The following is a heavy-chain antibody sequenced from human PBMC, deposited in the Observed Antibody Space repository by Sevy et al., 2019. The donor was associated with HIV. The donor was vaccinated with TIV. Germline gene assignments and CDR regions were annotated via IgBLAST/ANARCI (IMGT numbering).Heavy chain of an antibody. CDR3: TLLGYGP. Sequence: GGSLRLSCAASGFTFNDAWVTWIRQAPGKGLEWVGRIKSKTDGGTTDYAAAVKGRFSISRDDSKNLLYLQMNSLKTEDTAVYYCTLLGYGPWGRGTLVTVSS. CDR2: IKSKTDGGTT. D-gene: IGHD5-18*01. V-gene: IGHV3-15*05. CDR1: GFTFNDAW. J-gene: IGHJ5*02.